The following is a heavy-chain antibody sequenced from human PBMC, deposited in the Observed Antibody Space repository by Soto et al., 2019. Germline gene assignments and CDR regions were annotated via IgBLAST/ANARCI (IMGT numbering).Heavy chain of an antibody. D-gene: IGHD6-19*01. CDR2: ISPYSGET. J-gene: IGHJ4*02. Sequence: QVQLVQSGPEVKKPAASVQVSSKASGYPFTSYGIAWVRQAPGQGLEWMGWISPYSGETRYTEKFQDRLTLTTDRSTSTAYMDLRSLTSDDTAVYFCARCPVAGSDIWGQGTLVIVSS. CDR1: GYPFTSYG. CDR3: ARCPVAGSDI. V-gene: IGHV1-18*01.